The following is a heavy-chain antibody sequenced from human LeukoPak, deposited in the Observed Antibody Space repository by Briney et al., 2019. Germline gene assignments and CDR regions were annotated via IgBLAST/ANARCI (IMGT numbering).Heavy chain of an antibody. V-gene: IGHV3-7*02. Sequence: GGSLRLSCAASGFTFSNYWMTWVRQAPGKGLEWLANIKEDGSEIYYVDSVKGRFTIFRDNAKNSLYLQMNSLRAEDTAVYYCTRSLDYWGQGTLVTVSS. J-gene: IGHJ4*02. CDR2: IKEDGSEI. D-gene: IGHD2-15*01. CDR3: TRSLDY. CDR1: GFTFSNYW.